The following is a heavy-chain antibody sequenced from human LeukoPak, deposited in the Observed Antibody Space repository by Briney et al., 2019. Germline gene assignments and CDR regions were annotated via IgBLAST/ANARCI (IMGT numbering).Heavy chain of an antibody. D-gene: IGHD3-10*01. V-gene: IGHV3-9*01. CDR2: ISWNSGSI. Sequence: PGGSLRLSCAASGFTFDDYAMHWVRQAPGKGLEWVSGISWNSGSIGYADSVKGRFTISRDNAKNSLYLQMNSLRAEDTALYYCANRGLGYWGQGTLVTVSS. J-gene: IGHJ4*02. CDR1: GFTFDDYA. CDR3: ANRGLGY.